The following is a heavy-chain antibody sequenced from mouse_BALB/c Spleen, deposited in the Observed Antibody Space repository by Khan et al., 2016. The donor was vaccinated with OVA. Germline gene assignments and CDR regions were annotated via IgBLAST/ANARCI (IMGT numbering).Heavy chain of an antibody. Sequence: VQLKESGPELMKPGASVKISCKASGYSFTSYYIHWVKQSHGKSLEWIGYIDPFNGGTSYNQKFMGKATLTLDKSSSTAYLHLSSLTSEDSAVYFCARGGLGLRAYAMDYWGQGTSVTVSS. J-gene: IGHJ4*01. CDR2: IDPFNGGT. D-gene: IGHD3-1*01. CDR1: GYSFTSYY. V-gene: IGHV1S135*01. CDR3: ARGGLGLRAYAMDY.